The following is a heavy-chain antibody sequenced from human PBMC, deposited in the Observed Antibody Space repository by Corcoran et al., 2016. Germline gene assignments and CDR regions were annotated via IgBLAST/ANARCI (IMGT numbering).Heavy chain of an antibody. CDR1: GFTVTSNY. J-gene: IGHJ4*02. CDR2: IYSDSST. Sequence: EVQLVESGGGLIQPGGSLRLSCAASGFTVTSNYMTWVRQAPGKGLEWVSAIYSDSSTHYADSVKGRFTISRDNSKNTLDLQMNSLRAEDTAVYYCASYYDNSGDHDYWGQGTLVTVSS. V-gene: IGHV3-53*01. CDR3: ASYYDNSGDHDY. D-gene: IGHD3-22*01.